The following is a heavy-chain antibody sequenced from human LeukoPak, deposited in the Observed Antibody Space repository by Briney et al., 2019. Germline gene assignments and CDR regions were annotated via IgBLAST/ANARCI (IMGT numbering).Heavy chain of an antibody. CDR2: ISGSGGST. CDR3: ARHLLWFGELSGGFDY. Sequence: LSGGSLRLSCAASGFTFSSYAMSWVRQAPGKGLEWVSAISGSGGSTYYADSVKGRFTISRDNSRNTLYLQMNSLRAEDTAVYYCARHLLWFGELSGGFDYWGQGTLVTVSS. V-gene: IGHV3-23*01. J-gene: IGHJ4*02. CDR1: GFTFSSYA. D-gene: IGHD3-10*01.